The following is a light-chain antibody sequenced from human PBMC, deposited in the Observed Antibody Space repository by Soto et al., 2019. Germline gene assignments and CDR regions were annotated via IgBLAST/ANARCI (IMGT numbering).Light chain of an antibody. CDR1: QSITTY. V-gene: IGKV1-39*01. Sequence: DIQMTQSPSSLSASVGDRVTITCRASQSITTYLNWCQQKPGKAPKPLIYAASSLESGVPSTLRGSGSGTNFTLTISSLQPEDFATYYCQQSYSTPWTFGQGTKVDIK. J-gene: IGKJ1*01. CDR3: QQSYSTPWT. CDR2: AAS.